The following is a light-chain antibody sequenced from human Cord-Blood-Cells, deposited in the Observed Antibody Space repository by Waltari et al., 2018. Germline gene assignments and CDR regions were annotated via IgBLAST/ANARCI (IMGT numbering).Light chain of an antibody. V-gene: IGKV3-11*01. CDR3: QQRSNWPLT. J-gene: IGKJ4*01. CDR2: DAS. Sequence: EIVLTQSPATLSLSPGERATLSCRASQSVSSYLALYQQKPGQAPKLLIYDASNRATGIPARFSGSWSVTDFTLTISSLEPEDFAVYYCQQRSNWPLTFGGGTKVEIK. CDR1: QSVSSY.